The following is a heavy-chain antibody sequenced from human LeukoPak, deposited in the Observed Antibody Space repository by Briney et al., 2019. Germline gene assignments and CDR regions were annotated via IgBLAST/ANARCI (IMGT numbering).Heavy chain of an antibody. CDR3: ARVRPYSSSWNFDY. CDR1: GGSISSGGYY. CDR2: IYYSGST. V-gene: IGHV4-61*08. Sequence: SETLSLTCTVSGGSISSGGYYWSWIRQHPGKGPEWIGYIYYSGSTYYNPSLKSRVTISVDTSKNQFSLKLSSVTAADTAVYYCARVRPYSSSWNFDYWGQGTLVTVSS. D-gene: IGHD6-13*01. J-gene: IGHJ4*02.